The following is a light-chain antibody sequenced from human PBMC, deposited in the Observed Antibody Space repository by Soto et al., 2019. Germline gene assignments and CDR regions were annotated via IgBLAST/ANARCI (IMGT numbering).Light chain of an antibody. J-gene: IGKJ2*01. V-gene: IGKV3-15*01. CDR2: GAS. Sequence: EIVMTQSPATLSVSPGERATLSCRASQRVSSNLAWYQQKPGQAPRLLIYGASTRATGIPARFSGSGSGTEFTRTISSLQSEDLPVYYCRQSRGAFGQGTKLEIK. CDR3: RQSRGA. CDR1: QRVSSN.